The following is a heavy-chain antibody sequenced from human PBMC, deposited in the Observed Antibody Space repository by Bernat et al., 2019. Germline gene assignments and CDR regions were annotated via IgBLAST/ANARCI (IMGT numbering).Heavy chain of an antibody. CDR1: GGSISSGGYY. J-gene: IGHJ3*02. CDR3: ARAYGRGRLVRKTDAFDI. Sequence: QVQLQESGPGLVKPSQTLSLTCTVSGGSISSGGYYWSWIRQPPGKGLEWIGYIYYSGSTYYNPSLKSRVTISVDTSKNQSTLKLSSVTAADTAVYYCARAYGRGRLVRKTDAFDIWGQGTMVTVSS. V-gene: IGHV4-31*03. D-gene: IGHD1-14*01. CDR2: IYYSGST.